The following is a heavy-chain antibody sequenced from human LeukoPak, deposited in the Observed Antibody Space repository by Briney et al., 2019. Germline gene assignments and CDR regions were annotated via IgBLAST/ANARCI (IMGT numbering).Heavy chain of an antibody. CDR3: ARDLSEKGYFDY. CDR2: IYTSGST. J-gene: IGHJ4*02. V-gene: IGHV4-4*07. CDR1: GGSISSYY. Sequence: SETLCLTCTVSGGSISSYYWSWVRQPAGKGLEWIGRIYTSGSTNYNPSLKSRVTMSVDTSKNQFSLKLSSVTAADTAVYYCARDLSEKGYFDYWGQGTLVTVSS.